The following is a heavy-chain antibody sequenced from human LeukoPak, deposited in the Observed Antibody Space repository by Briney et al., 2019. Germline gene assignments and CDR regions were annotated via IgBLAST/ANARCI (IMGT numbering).Heavy chain of an antibody. D-gene: IGHD2-21*02. J-gene: IGHJ4*02. Sequence: SETLSLTCTVSGDSVTSGGYFWTWIRQHPGKGLEWIGYISNSGTTSYNPSLKSRVSISVDTSNNQFSLRLSSVTAADTAVYYCARDVVVTSSPDAFDIWGQGTLVTVSS. CDR2: ISNSGTT. V-gene: IGHV4-31*03. CDR3: ARDVVVTSSPDAFDI. CDR1: GDSVTSGGYF.